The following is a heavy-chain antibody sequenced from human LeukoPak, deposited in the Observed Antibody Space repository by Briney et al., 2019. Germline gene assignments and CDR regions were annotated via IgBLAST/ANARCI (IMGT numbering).Heavy chain of an antibody. CDR2: IRSKANSYAT. D-gene: IGHD6-19*01. Sequence: GGSLRLSCVASGFTFSGSAMHWVRQASGEGLEWVGRIRSKANSYATAYAASVKGRFTISRDDSKNTAYLQMNSLKTEDTAVYYCLTGIAVAGTDYWGQGTLVTVSS. CDR3: LTGIAVAGTDY. J-gene: IGHJ4*02. CDR1: GFTFSGSA. V-gene: IGHV3-73*01.